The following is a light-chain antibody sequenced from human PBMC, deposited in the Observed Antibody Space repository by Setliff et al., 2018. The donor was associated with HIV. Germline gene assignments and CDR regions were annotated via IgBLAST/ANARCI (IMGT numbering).Light chain of an antibody. CDR2: DVT. CDR3: SSYTGTSTFG. J-gene: IGLJ1*01. CDR1: SSDVGHNNY. V-gene: IGLV2-14*03. Sequence: LTQPASVSGSPGQSITISCTGTSSDVGHNNYVSWYQQHPGKAPQLIIFDVTKRPSGVSNRFSGSKSGNTASLTISGLQAEDEGDYYCSSYTGTSTFGFGTGTKVTVL.